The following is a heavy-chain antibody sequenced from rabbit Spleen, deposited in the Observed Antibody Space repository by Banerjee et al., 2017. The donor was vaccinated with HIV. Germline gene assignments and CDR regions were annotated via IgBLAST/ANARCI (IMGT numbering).Heavy chain of an antibody. J-gene: IGHJ3*01. CDR1: GFSFSSSDY. Sequence: QSLEESGGDLVKPGGTLTLTCTASGFSFSSSDYMCWVRQAPGKGLEWISCIAGGSSAFTYSATWAKGRFTISKSSSTTVTLQMTSLTVADTASYFCARDTGSSFSSYGVDLWGQGTLVTVS. CDR2: IAGGSSAFT. V-gene: IGHV1S40*01. D-gene: IGHD8-1*01. CDR3: ARDTGSSFSSYGVDL.